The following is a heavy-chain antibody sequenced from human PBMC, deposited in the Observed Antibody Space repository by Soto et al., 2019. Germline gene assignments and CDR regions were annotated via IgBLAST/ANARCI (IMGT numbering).Heavy chain of an antibody. CDR2: IYHSGST. CDR1: GGSISSSNW. CDR3: ARVQRKVAGIVRHLDY. J-gene: IGHJ4*02. V-gene: IGHV4-4*02. Sequence: PSETLSLTCAVSGGSISSSNWWSWVRQPPGKGLEWIGEIYHSGSTNYNPSLKSRVTISVDKSKNQFSLKLSSVTAADTAVYYCARVQRKVAGIVRHLDYWGQGTLVTVSS. D-gene: IGHD6-19*01.